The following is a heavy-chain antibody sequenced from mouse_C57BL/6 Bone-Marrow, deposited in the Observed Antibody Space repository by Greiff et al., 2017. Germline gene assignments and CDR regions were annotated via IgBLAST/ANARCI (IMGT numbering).Heavy chain of an antibody. CDR3: AINWDYFDY. CDR1: GYTFTSYW. V-gene: IGHV1-7*01. J-gene: IGHJ2*01. CDR2: INPSSGYT. Sequence: VKLMESGAELAKPGASVKLSCKASGYTFTSYWMHWVKQRPGQGLEWIGYINPSSGYTKYNQKFKDKATVTADKSSSTAYMQLSSLTYEDSAVYYCAINWDYFDYWGQGTTLTVSS. D-gene: IGHD4-1*01.